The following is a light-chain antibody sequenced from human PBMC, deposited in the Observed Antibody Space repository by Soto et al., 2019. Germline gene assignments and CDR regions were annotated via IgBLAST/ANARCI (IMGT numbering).Light chain of an antibody. CDR3: HQYGSSPAT. J-gene: IGKJ1*01. CDR1: QSVSSN. Sequence: EIVMTQSPATLSVSPGERPTLSCRASQSVSSNLAWYQQKPGQAPRLLIYGASTRATGIPDRFSGSGSGTDFTLTISRLEPEDFAVYYCHQYGSSPATFGQGTKVDIK. V-gene: IGKV3-20*01. CDR2: GAS.